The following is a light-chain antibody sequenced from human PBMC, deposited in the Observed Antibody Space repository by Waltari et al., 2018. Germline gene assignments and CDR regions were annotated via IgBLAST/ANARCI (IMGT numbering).Light chain of an antibody. CDR1: PSDIGGYKF. Sequence: QSALTQPPSASGSPGQSVTISCTGTPSDIGGYKFVSWFQQHPGKAPKLVIYDVSELPSGVPDRFSGSKSGSTATLTVSGLQAEDEADYYCSSYGGKNNLIFGGGTTLTVL. J-gene: IGLJ2*01. CDR3: SSYGGKNNLI. V-gene: IGLV2-8*01. CDR2: DVS.